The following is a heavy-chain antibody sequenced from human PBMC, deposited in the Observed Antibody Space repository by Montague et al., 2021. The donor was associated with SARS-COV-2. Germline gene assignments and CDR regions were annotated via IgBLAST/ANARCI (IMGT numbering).Heavy chain of an antibody. Sequence: SETLSLTCTVSGGSISGTSYYWGWVRQPPGKGLEWIGSIYYSGSAYYNPSLKSRVTISIDTSKNQFSLKVNSVTAADTAVYYCARVPDSRTYWLGDYWGQGTLVTVSS. D-gene: IGHD1-26*01. CDR3: ARVPDSRTYWLGDY. J-gene: IGHJ4*02. V-gene: IGHV4-39*07. CDR2: IYYSGSA. CDR1: GGSISGTSYY.